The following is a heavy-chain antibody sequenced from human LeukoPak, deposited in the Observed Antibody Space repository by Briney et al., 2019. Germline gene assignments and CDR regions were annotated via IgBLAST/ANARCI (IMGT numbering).Heavy chain of an antibody. Sequence: LTGGSLRLSCAASGFTFDDYAMHWVRQAPGKGLEWVSLISGDGGSTYYADSVKGRFTISRDNSKNSLYLQMNSLRTEDTALYYCAKALPLLRYFDWLLFPDYWGQGTLVTVSS. CDR1: GFTFDDYA. V-gene: IGHV3-43*02. CDR3: AKALPLLRYFDWLLFPDY. J-gene: IGHJ4*02. D-gene: IGHD3-9*01. CDR2: ISGDGGST.